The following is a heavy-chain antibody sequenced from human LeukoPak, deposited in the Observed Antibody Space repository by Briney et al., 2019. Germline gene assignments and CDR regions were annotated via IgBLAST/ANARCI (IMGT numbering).Heavy chain of an antibody. V-gene: IGHV4-34*01. CDR2: ITHNGKS. D-gene: IGHD1-26*01. Sequence: KPSETLSLTCAVYGASFSGYYKTWIPQSPGEGLEWIGEITHNGKSNYNPSLKSPVTISVDPSRNQFSLRLTSVTAADAGVYYCVLGRWEPTGSYWGQGTLVAISS. CDR3: VLGRWEPTGSY. CDR1: GASFSGYY. J-gene: IGHJ4*02.